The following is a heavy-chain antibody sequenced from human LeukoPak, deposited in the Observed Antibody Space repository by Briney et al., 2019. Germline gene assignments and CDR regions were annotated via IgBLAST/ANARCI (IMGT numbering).Heavy chain of an antibody. Sequence: GGSLRLSCEASGFTFDDYAMHWVRQAPGKGLEWVSGISWNSGSIGYADSVKGRFTISRDNAKNSLYLQMNSLRAEDTAVYYCARPGGDYVWGSYRYISFPFDYWGQGTLVTVSS. CDR1: GFTFDDYA. D-gene: IGHD3-16*02. CDR3: ARPGGDYVWGSYRYISFPFDY. V-gene: IGHV3-9*01. CDR2: ISWNSGSI. J-gene: IGHJ4*02.